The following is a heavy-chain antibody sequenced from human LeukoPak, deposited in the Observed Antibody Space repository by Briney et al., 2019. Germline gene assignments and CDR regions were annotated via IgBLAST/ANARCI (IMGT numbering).Heavy chain of an antibody. J-gene: IGHJ6*03. Sequence: ASVKVSCKASGGTFSSYAISWVRQAPGQGLEWMGGIIPIFGTANYAQKFQGRVTITADKSTRTAYMELSSLRSEDTAVYYCGRGARPPHYYYYMDVWGKGTTVTVSS. D-gene: IGHD5-12*01. CDR1: GGTFSSYA. V-gene: IGHV1-69*06. CDR2: IIPIFGTA. CDR3: GRGARPPHYYYYMDV.